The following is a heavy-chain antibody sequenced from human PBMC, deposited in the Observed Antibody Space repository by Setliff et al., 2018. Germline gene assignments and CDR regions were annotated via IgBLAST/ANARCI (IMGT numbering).Heavy chain of an antibody. D-gene: IGHD2-21*02. CDR3: VRDRTVVVVTATQASFDY. CDR1: GYTFSRYG. Sequence: ASVKVSCKASGYTFSRYGFSWVRQAPGQGLEWMGWIGIYNGDTNYAQKLQGRVTMTTDTSTSAAYMELRSLRPDDTAVYYCVRDRTVVVVTATQASFDYWGQGTLVTVSS. CDR2: IGIYNGDT. J-gene: IGHJ4*02. V-gene: IGHV1-18*01.